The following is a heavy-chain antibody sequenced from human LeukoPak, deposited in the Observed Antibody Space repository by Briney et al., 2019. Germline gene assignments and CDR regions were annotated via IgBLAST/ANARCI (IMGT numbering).Heavy chain of an antibody. J-gene: IGHJ4*02. Sequence: PGGSLRLSCAASGFTFSSYAMSWVRQAPGRGLEWVSGISSSGSSTYYADSVKGRFSISRDNFQNTLDLQMNSLRAEDSAVYYCTKGGSAYCSRDVCSSRVVAAIDYWGQGTLVAVSS. CDR3: TKGGSAYCSRDVCSSRVVAAIDY. D-gene: IGHD2-8*02. CDR2: ISSSGSST. CDR1: GFTFSSYA. V-gene: IGHV3-23*01.